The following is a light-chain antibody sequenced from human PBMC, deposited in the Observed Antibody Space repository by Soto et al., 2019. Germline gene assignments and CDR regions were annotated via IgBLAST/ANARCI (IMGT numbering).Light chain of an antibody. J-gene: IGKJ5*01. CDR3: QQRSNWPIT. Sequence: EIVLTPSPATLSLSPVERATLSCRASQSLSSYLAWYQQKPGQAPRLLIYDASNMATGIPARFSGSGSGTDFTLTISSLEPEDFAVYYCQQRSNWPITFGQGTRLEIK. CDR1: QSLSSY. CDR2: DAS. V-gene: IGKV3-11*01.